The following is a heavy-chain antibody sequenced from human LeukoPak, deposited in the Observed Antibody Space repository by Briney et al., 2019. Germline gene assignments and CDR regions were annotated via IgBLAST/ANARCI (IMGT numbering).Heavy chain of an antibody. J-gene: IGHJ4*02. Sequence: PGGSLRLSCAVSGFTFSTYGMNWVRQAPGKGLEWISYISSNSGSINNAESVKGRFTSSRDNAKNSLYLQLNSLRAEDTAVYYCTTVESSCFDYWGQGTLVTVSS. D-gene: IGHD6-13*01. CDR3: TTVESSCFDY. V-gene: IGHV3-48*04. CDR1: GFTFSTYG. CDR2: ISSNSGSI.